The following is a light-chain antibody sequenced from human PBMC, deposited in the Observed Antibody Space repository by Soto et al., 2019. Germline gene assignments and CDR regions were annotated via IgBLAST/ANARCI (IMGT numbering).Light chain of an antibody. J-gene: IGKJ1*01. CDR3: HQYGSSPQT. V-gene: IGKV3-20*01. CDR1: QSVSNNY. CDR2: GAS. Sequence: EIVLTQSPGTLSVSPGERATLSCRASQSVSNNYLAWYQQKPGQAPRLLIYGASRGATGIPDRFSGSGSETDFTLTITRLEPEDFAVYYCHQYGSSPQTFGQGTKVEVK.